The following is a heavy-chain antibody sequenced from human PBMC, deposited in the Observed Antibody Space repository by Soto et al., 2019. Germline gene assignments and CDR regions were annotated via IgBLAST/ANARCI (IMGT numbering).Heavy chain of an antibody. V-gene: IGHV3-15*01. J-gene: IGHJ5*02. CDR1: GFTFNNAW. CDR3: TTAIVVPRFDP. D-gene: IGHD2-2*01. CDR2: IKSKTDGGTT. Sequence: AGGSLRLSCAASGFTFNNAWMTWVHQAPGKGLEWVGRIKSKTDGGTTDYAAPVKGRFTISRDDSKNTVYLQMNSLKTEDTAVYYCTTAIVVPRFDPWGQGILVTVSS.